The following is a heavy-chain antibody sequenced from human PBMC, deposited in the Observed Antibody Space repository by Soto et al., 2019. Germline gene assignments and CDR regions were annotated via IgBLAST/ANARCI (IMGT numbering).Heavy chain of an antibody. J-gene: IGHJ4*02. CDR1: GGSFCGYY. CDR2: VNHSGST. Sequence: PSETLSLTCAVYGGSFCGYYWSWIRQPPGKGLEWIGEVNHSGSTNYNPSLKSRVTISVDTSKNQFSLKLSSVTAADTAVYYCARRTTVTTPTITFDYWGQGTLVTVSS. D-gene: IGHD4-17*01. CDR3: ARRTTVTTPTITFDY. V-gene: IGHV4-34*01.